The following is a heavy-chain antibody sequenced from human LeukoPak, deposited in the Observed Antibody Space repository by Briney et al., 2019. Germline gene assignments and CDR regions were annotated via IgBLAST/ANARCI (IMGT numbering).Heavy chain of an antibody. CDR3: ARGPRILAAGSYYFDY. CDR2: INVNGAAM. J-gene: IGHJ4*02. D-gene: IGHD6-13*01. CDR1: GFSFKDYY. Sequence: GGSLRLSCAASGFSFKDYYFSWIRQAPGKGLEWVSFINVNGAAMYYADSVKGRFTISRDNAKNSVYLEMNTLRAEDTAEYYCARGPRILAAGSYYFDYWGQGSLVTVSS. V-gene: IGHV3-11*01.